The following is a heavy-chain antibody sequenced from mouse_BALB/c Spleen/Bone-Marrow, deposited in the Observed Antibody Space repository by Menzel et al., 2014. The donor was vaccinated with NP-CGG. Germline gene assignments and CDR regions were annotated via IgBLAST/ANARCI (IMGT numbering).Heavy chain of an antibody. V-gene: IGHV5-9-4*01. Sequence: EVQGVESGGGLVKPGGFLKLSCAASGFTFSYYAMSWVRQSPEKSLEWVAEISSGGSYTYYPDTVTGRFTISRDNAKNTLYLEMGSRRSEDAAMYYCARDSSGYFDYWGQGTTLTVSA. CDR1: GFTFSYYA. CDR2: ISSGGSYT. J-gene: IGHJ2*01. CDR3: ARDSSGYFDY. D-gene: IGHD3-1*01.